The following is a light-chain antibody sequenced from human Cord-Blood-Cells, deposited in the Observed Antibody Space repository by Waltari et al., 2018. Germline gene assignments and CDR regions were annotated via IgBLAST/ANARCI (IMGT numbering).Light chain of an antibody. J-gene: IGLJ3*02. CDR1: SSDVGGYNY. Sequence: QSALTQPASVSGSPGQSITISCTGTSSDVGGYNYVSWYQQHPGKAPKLMIYDVSNRPAAVSKRFSGSKSGNTASLTISGLQAEDEADYYCSSYTSSSTWVFGGGTKLTVL. CDR3: SSYTSSSTWV. V-gene: IGLV2-14*03. CDR2: DVS.